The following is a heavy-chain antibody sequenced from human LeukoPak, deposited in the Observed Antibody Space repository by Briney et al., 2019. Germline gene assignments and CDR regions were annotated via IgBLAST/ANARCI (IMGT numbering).Heavy chain of an antibody. Sequence: SETLSLTCTVSGGSISSGDYYWSWIRQPPGKGLEWIGYIYYSGSTNYNPSLKSRVTISVDTSKNQFSLKLSSVTAADTAVYYCARDSDIAVAGFDPWGQGTLVTVSS. D-gene: IGHD6-19*01. CDR2: IYYSGST. J-gene: IGHJ5*02. CDR3: ARDSDIAVAGFDP. CDR1: GGSISSGDYY. V-gene: IGHV4-61*08.